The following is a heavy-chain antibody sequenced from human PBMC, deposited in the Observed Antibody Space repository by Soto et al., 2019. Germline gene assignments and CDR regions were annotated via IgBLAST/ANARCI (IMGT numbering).Heavy chain of an antibody. CDR1: GYIFINYG. Sequence: ASVKVSCKASGYIFINYGITWVRQAPGQGLEWMGWISGYNGNTKYADKLQGRVTMTTDTSTTTAYMELRSLRSDDTAVYYCARDEVPAANWLDRWGQGTLVTVS. J-gene: IGHJ5*02. CDR2: ISGYNGNT. D-gene: IGHD2-2*01. V-gene: IGHV1-18*01. CDR3: ARDEVPAANWLDR.